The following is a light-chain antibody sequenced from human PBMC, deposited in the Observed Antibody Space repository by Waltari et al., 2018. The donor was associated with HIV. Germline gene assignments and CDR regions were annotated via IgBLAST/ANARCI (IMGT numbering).Light chain of an antibody. CDR1: SLRRNY. J-gene: IGLJ3*02. V-gene: IGLV3-19*01. CDR3: NSRDSSDNHLV. Sequence: SSELTQDPAVSVALGQTVRITCQGDSLRRNYASWNQQKPGMAPVPVIYDKKSRPSVIPDRFSGSSSRNTASLTITGAQAEDEADYYCNSRDSSDNHLVFGGGTKLTVL. CDR2: DKK.